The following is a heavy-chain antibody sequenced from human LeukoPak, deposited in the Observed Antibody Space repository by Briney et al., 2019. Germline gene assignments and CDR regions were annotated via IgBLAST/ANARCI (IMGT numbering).Heavy chain of an antibody. CDR3: AREGREGYNYPALDF. Sequence: GGSLRLSCVASGFSFGSYWMAWVRQAPGKGLEWVANMKHDGIEKYHVDSVKGRFTISRDNTKNSLYLHMSSVRVEDTAVYYCAREGREGYNYPALDFWGQGILVTVSS. V-gene: IGHV3-7*05. CDR2: MKHDGIEK. D-gene: IGHD5-24*01. J-gene: IGHJ4*02. CDR1: GFSFGSYW.